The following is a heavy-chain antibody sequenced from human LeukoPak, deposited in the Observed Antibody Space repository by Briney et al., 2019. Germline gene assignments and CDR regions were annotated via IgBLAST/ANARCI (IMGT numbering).Heavy chain of an antibody. Sequence: GGSLRLSCAASGYTFSSYSINWVRQAPGKGLEWVSSISVRSNYIYYADSVRGRFRISRDDARDSLYLQMYSLRAEDTAVYYCVRLRRNSDTTGFYYYYDFWGQGTLVTVSS. V-gene: IGHV3-21*01. CDR2: ISVRSNYI. J-gene: IGHJ4*02. D-gene: IGHD3-22*01. CDR3: VRLRRNSDTTGFYYYYDF. CDR1: GYTFSSYS.